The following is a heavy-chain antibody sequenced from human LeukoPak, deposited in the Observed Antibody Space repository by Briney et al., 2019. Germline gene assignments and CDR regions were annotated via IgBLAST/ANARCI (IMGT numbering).Heavy chain of an antibody. CDR3: ARPSGDGYRYTFDY. V-gene: IGHV4-59*01. J-gene: IGHJ4*02. D-gene: IGHD5-24*01. Sequence: PSETLSLTCTVSGGSIGSYYWSWIRQPPGKGLEWIGYIYNSGNTNYSPSLKSRVSISVDTPKNQFSLKLSSVTAADTAVYYCARPSGDGYRYTFDYWGQGILVTVSS. CDR2: IYNSGNT. CDR1: GGSIGSYY.